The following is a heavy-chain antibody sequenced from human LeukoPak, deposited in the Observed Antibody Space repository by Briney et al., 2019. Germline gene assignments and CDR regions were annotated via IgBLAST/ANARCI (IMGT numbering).Heavy chain of an antibody. V-gene: IGHV1-8*02. Sequence: SVKVSCKASGYTFTSYDINWVRQATGRGRDGMGWMNPYSGNTGYAQKLQGRVTMTRNTSISTAYMQLSSLRSEDTAVYYCARAGLLRKNWFDPWGQGTLVTVSS. CDR3: ARAGLLRKNWFDP. D-gene: IGHD1-14*01. CDR1: GYTFTSYD. CDR2: MNPYSGNT. J-gene: IGHJ5*02.